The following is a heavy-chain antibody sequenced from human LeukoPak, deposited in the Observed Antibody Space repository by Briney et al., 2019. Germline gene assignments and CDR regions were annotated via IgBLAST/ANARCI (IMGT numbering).Heavy chain of an antibody. CDR2: IKSKSDDGTT. CDR1: GFTFSNAW. Sequence: GGSLRLSCAASGFTFSNAWMSWVRQAPGKGLEWVGRIKSKSDDGTTDYAAPVKGRFTISRDDSKNILSLQMNSLKTEDTAVYYCTTPRREIAVAGGDYWGQGTLVTVSS. J-gene: IGHJ4*02. CDR3: TTPRREIAVAGGDY. D-gene: IGHD6-19*01. V-gene: IGHV3-15*01.